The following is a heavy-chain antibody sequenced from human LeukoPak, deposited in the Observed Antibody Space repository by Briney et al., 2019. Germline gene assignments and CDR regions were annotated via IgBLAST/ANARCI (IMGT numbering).Heavy chain of an antibody. V-gene: IGHV1-2*06. D-gene: IGHD4-23*01. J-gene: IGHJ4*02. CDR2: INPNNGGT. CDR1: GYTFTGYY. Sequence: ASVTVSCKASGYTFTGYYMHWVRQAPGQGLEWMGRINPNNGGTNYAQKFQGRVTMTGDTSISTAYMELSSLRSEDTAVYYCARGFGYGGTSRYFDYWGQGTLVTVSS. CDR3: ARGFGYGGTSRYFDY.